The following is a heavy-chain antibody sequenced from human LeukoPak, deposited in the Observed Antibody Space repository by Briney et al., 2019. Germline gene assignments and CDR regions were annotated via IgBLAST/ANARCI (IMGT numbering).Heavy chain of an antibody. J-gene: IGHJ3*01. Sequence: PGGSLRLSCAASGFTFSSYAMSWVRQAPGKGLEWVSVISASGGTTWCADSVKGRFTITRDNSETTLYLQLNSLRAEDTAVYYCVKHFYNTRRWAFDVWGQGSLVTVSS. V-gene: IGHV3-23*01. CDR1: GFTFSSYA. D-gene: IGHD2/OR15-2a*01. CDR3: VKHFYNTRRWAFDV. CDR2: ISASGGTT.